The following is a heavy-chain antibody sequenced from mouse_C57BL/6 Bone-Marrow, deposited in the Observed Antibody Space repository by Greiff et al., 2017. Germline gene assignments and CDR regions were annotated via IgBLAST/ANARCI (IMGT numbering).Heavy chain of an antibody. CDR1: GYTFTGSW. CDR3: ARWGYAMDF. J-gene: IGHJ4*01. V-gene: IGHV1-9*01. CDR2: ILPGSGST. Sequence: VQLQPSGAELLKPGASVKISCKASGYTFTGSWIEWVKQRPGHGLEWIGEILPGSGSTNYNEKFKGKVPLTADTSSNTANMQLSSLTTEDSAIYYCARWGYAMDFWGQGTAVTVTS.